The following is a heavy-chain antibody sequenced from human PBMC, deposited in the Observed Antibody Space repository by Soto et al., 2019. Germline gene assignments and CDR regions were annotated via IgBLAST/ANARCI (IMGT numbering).Heavy chain of an antibody. CDR1: GFTFSSYA. CDR2: ISYDGSNK. J-gene: IGHJ4*02. D-gene: IGHD3-10*01. CDR3: ARDAVLWFGEFGY. V-gene: IGHV3-30-3*01. Sequence: QVQLVESGGGVVQPGRSLRLSCAASGFTFSSYAMHWVRQAPGKGLEWVAVISYDGSNKYYADSVKGRLTISRDNSKTSLYRQMNSLRAEDTAVYYSARDAVLWFGEFGYWGQGTLVPVSS.